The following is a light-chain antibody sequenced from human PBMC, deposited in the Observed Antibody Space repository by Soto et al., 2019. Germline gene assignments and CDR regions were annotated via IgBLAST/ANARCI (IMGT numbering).Light chain of an antibody. CDR1: QGIRNF. V-gene: IGKV1-27*01. J-gene: IGKJ3*01. CDR2: AAS. CDR3: QKYSSVPV. Sequence: DIQMTQSPTSLSASVGDRVTITCRASQGIRNFVAWYQQKPGKPPKLLIYAASTLQSGVPSRIGGSGSGTDFTLTSNSLQPEDVATYSCQKYSSVPVFGPGTKVEI.